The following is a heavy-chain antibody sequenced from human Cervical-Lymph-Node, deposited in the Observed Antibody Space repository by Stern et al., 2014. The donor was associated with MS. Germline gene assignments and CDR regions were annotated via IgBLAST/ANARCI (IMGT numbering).Heavy chain of an antibody. CDR1: GYTFTGYY. CDR3: ARDLSGGDLGFDP. V-gene: IGHV1-2*04. D-gene: IGHD2-21*02. CDR2: INPNSGGT. J-gene: IGHJ5*02. Sequence: VHLVESGAEVKKPGASVKVSCKASGYTFTGYYMHWVRQAPGQGLEWMGWINPNSGGTNYAQKFQGWVTMTRDTSISTAYMELSRLRSDDPAVYYCARDLSGGDLGFDPWGQGTLVTVSS.